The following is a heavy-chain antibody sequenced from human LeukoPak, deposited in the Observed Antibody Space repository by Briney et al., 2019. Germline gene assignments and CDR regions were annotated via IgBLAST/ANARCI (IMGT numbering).Heavy chain of an antibody. V-gene: IGHV3-49*03. CDR2: IRSKAYGETT. Sequence: GGSLTLSCTASGFAFGDYPMSWFRQARGKGLEWVAYIRSKAYGETTEYAASLKGIFTISSDDSKSIDYLQMNSLDTEDTAVSYCTRAIRQSGDAFDIWGQGTMVTVSS. D-gene: IGHD3-10*01. J-gene: IGHJ3*02. CDR3: TRAIRQSGDAFDI. CDR1: GFAFGDYP.